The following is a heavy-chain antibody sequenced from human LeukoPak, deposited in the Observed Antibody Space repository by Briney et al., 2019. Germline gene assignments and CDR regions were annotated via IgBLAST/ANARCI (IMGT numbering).Heavy chain of an antibody. CDR1: GFTFSSYG. Sequence: GGSLRLSCAASGFTFSSYGMHWVRQAPGKGLEWVAVISYDGSNIYYADSVKGRFTISRDNSKNSLYLQMNSLRAADTAVYYCARDSLRTALYYMDVWGKGTTVTVSS. V-gene: IGHV3-30*03. CDR3: ARDSLRTALYYMDV. CDR2: ISYDGSNI. J-gene: IGHJ6*03.